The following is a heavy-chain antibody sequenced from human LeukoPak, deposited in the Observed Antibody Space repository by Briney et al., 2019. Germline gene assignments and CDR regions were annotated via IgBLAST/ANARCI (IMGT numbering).Heavy chain of an antibody. J-gene: IGHJ4*02. V-gene: IGHV1-69*05. Sequence: SVKVSCKASGGTFSSYAISWVRRAPGQGLEWMGGIIPIFGTANYAQKFQGRVTITTDESTSTAYMELSSLRSEDTAVYYCARDYEYSSSSGSGYFDYRGQGTLVTVSS. CDR1: GGTFSSYA. D-gene: IGHD6-6*01. CDR2: IIPIFGTA. CDR3: ARDYEYSSSSGSGYFDY.